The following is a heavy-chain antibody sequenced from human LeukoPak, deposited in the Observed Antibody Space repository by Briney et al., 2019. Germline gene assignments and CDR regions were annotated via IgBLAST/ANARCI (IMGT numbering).Heavy chain of an antibody. V-gene: IGHV1-69*13. Sequence: AASVKVSCKASGGTFSSYAISWVRQAPGQGLEWMGGIIPIFGTANYAQKFQGRVTITADESTSTAYMELSSLRSEDTAVYYCARKYCSSTSCYKIRDWYFDLWGRGTLVTVSS. D-gene: IGHD2-2*02. CDR1: GGTFSSYA. CDR3: ARKYCSSTSCYKIRDWYFDL. J-gene: IGHJ2*01. CDR2: IIPIFGTA.